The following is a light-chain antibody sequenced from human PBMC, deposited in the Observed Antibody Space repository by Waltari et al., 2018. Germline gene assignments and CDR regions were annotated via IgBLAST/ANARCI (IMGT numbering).Light chain of an antibody. Sequence: QSALTHPPSASGSPGQSVTLSCTGTSSDVGGSNYVSWYQQPTGTAPKLKIYEVSKRPSGVPDRFSGSKSGNTASLTVSGLQAEDEADYYCSSYAGSNNLIFGGGTKLTVL. CDR2: EVS. CDR3: SSYAGSNNLI. J-gene: IGLJ2*01. V-gene: IGLV2-8*01. CDR1: SSDVGGSNY.